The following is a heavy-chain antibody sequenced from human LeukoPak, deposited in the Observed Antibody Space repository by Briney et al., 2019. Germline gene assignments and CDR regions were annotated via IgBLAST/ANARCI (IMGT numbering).Heavy chain of an antibody. V-gene: IGHV3-7*03. D-gene: IGHD2-2*01. CDR2: IKQDGSEK. CDR1: GFTVSSNY. Sequence: GGSLRLSCAASGFTVSSNYMSWVRQAPGKGLEWVANIKQDGSEKYYVDSVKGRFTISRDNAKNSLYLQMNSLRAEDTAVYYCARGQVVPAALFDYWGQGTLVTVSS. CDR3: ARGQVVPAALFDY. J-gene: IGHJ4*02.